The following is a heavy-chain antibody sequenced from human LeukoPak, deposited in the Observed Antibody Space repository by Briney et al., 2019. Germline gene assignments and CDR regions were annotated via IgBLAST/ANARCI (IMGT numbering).Heavy chain of an antibody. CDR1: GFAFSSYS. CDR2: IGSSSSPT. J-gene: IGHJ6*02. D-gene: IGHD3-22*01. V-gene: IGHV3-48*02. Sequence: GGSLRLSCAASGFAFSSYSMNWVRQAPGKGLEWISYIGSSSSPTHYADSVGGRFTISRDNAKNSLYLQMNSLRDEDTAVYFCARRPYSDTSGRLSDVWGQGTTVTVSS. CDR3: ARRPYSDTSGRLSDV.